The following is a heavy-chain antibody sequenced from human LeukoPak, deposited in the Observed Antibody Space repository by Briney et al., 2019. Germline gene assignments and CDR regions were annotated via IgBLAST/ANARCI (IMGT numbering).Heavy chain of an antibody. CDR2: INHSGST. CDR1: GGSFSGYY. Sequence: SETLSLTCAVYGGSFSGYYWSWIRQPPGKGLEWIGEINHSGSTNYDPSLKSRVTISVDTSKNQFSLKLSSVTAADTAVYYCASSSGRGAFDIWGQGTMVTVSS. D-gene: IGHD6-19*01. V-gene: IGHV4-34*01. J-gene: IGHJ3*02. CDR3: ASSSGRGAFDI.